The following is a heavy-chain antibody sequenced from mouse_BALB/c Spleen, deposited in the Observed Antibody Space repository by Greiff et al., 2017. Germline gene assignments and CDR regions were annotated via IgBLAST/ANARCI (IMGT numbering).Heavy chain of an antibody. CDR2: ISSGSSTI. J-gene: IGHJ3*01. V-gene: IGHV5-17*02. Sequence: EVQLVESGGGLVQPGGSRKLSCAASGFTFSSFGMHWVRQAPEKGLEWVAYISSGSSTIYYADTVKGRFTISRDNPKNTLFLQMTSLRSEDTAMYYCARSEGWFAYWGQGTLVTVSA. CDR3: ARSEGWFAY. CDR1: GFTFSSFG.